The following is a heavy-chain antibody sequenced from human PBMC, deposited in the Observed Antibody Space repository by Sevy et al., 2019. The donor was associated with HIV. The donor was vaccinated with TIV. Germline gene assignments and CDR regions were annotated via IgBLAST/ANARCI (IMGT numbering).Heavy chain of an antibody. J-gene: IGHJ5*02. Sequence: GGSLRLSCAASGFIFSSYWMTWVRQAPGKGPEWVATIKQDGSEKYYVDSVKGRFTISRDNAKNSLYLQMRSLRVEDTVMYYCASDSSWGQGTLVTASS. CDR3: ASDSS. V-gene: IGHV3-7*01. CDR2: IKQDGSEK. CDR1: GFIFSSYW.